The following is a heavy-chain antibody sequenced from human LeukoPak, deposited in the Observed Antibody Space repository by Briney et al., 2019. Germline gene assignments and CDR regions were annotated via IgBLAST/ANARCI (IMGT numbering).Heavy chain of an antibody. CDR2: IKPDGSEE. D-gene: IGHD6-13*01. Sequence: GSLRLSCAASGFTFSGYWMCWVRQAPGKGLEWVANIKPDGSEEYYVDSARGRFTVSRDNAKDSVYLQMNSLRAEDTAVYYCTRGSNWAFDSWGQGTLVTVSS. CDR3: TRGSNWAFDS. J-gene: IGHJ4*02. V-gene: IGHV3-7*04. CDR1: GFTFSGYW.